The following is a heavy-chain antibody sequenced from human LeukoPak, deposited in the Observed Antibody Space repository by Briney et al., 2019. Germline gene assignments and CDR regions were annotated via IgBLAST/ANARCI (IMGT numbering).Heavy chain of an antibody. D-gene: IGHD4-17*01. J-gene: IGHJ3*01. CDR1: GGTSRRYV. Sequence: GASVKVSCKASGGTSRRYVISWVRQAPGQGLEWMGGIIPIFGTANYAQKFQDRVTITADESTNTASMELISLRSDDTAVYYCARGPSDAYGDYNAFDLWGQGTMVIVSS. V-gene: IGHV1-69*13. CDR3: ARGPSDAYGDYNAFDL. CDR2: IIPIFGTA.